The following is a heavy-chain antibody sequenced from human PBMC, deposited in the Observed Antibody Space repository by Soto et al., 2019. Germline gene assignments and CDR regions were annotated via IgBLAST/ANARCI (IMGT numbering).Heavy chain of an antibody. CDR2: IFYTGST. CDR3: ARTQGVSYSYGMDV. Sequence: SETLSLTCAISGGSISGYYWSWVRQPPGKGLEWIGYIFYTGSTTYNPSLKSRVTISGDTSKNQFSLNLSAVTAADTAVYYCARTQGVSYSYGMDVWGQGTTVTVSS. V-gene: IGHV4-59*01. CDR1: GGSISGYY. J-gene: IGHJ6*02.